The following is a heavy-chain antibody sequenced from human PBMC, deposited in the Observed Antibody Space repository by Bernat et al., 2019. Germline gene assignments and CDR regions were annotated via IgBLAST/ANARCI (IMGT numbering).Heavy chain of an antibody. Sequence: QVQLDQWGAGLLKPSETLSLTCTVSGGSISSSSYYWGWIRQPPGKGLEWIGSIYYSGSTYYNPSLKSRVTISVDTSKNQFSLKLSSVTAADTAVYYCARHERYFDWLNWFDPWGQGTLVTVSS. V-gene: IGHV4-39*01. CDR1: GGSISSSSYY. D-gene: IGHD3-9*01. CDR2: IYYSGST. J-gene: IGHJ5*02. CDR3: ARHERYFDWLNWFDP.